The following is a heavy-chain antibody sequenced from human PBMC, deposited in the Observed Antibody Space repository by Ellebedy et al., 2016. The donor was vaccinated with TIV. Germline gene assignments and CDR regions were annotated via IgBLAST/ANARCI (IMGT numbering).Heavy chain of an antibody. Sequence: LRLXCAISGDSVSSDSAAWNWIRQSPSRGLEWLGRTYYRSKWGNDYTESVKSRITITPDTSKNQFSLQLNSVTPEDTAVYYCVRKGSSGWYNVFDLWGQGTMVTVSS. CDR1: GDSVSSDSAA. CDR3: VRKGSSGWYNVFDL. D-gene: IGHD6-19*01. J-gene: IGHJ3*01. CDR2: TYYRSKWGN. V-gene: IGHV6-1*01.